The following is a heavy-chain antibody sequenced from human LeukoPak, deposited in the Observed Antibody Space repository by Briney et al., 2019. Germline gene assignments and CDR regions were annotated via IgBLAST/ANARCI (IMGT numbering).Heavy chain of an antibody. CDR3: ARDNDFWSGYRSS. CDR1: GGSISSSSYY. CDR2: IYYSGST. Sequence: SETLSLTCTVSGGSISSSSYYWGWIRQPPGKGLEWIGSIYYSGSTYYNPSLKGRVTISVDTSKNQFSLKLSSVTAADTAVYYCARDNDFWSGYRSSWGQGTLVTVSS. D-gene: IGHD3-3*01. V-gene: IGHV4-39*07. J-gene: IGHJ4*02.